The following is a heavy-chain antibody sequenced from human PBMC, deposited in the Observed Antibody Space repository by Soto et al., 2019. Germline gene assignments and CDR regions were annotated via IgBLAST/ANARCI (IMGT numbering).Heavy chain of an antibody. D-gene: IGHD1-7*01. J-gene: IGHJ6*02. CDR1: GFTVSSNY. CDR3: ARAPLPNWNFGEDYGMDV. Sequence: PGGSLRLSCAASGFTVSSNYMSWVRQAPGKGLEWVSVIYSGGSTYYADSAKGRFTISRDNSKNTLYLQMNSLRAEDTAVYYCARAPLPNWNFGEDYGMDVWGQGTTVTVSS. V-gene: IGHV3-53*01. CDR2: IYSGGST.